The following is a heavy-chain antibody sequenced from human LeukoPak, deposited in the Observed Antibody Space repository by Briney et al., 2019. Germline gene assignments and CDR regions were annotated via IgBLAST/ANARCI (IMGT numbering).Heavy chain of an antibody. CDR2: IYYSGST. D-gene: IGHD3-3*01. Sequence: SETLSLTCTVSGGSISSSSYYWGWIRQPPGKGLEWIGSIYYSGSTYYNPSLKSRVTISVDTSKNQFSLKLSSVTAADTAVYYCARGGIFGVVKKIKNYFDYWGQGTLVTVSS. J-gene: IGHJ4*02. CDR1: GGSISSSSYY. CDR3: ARGGIFGVVKKIKNYFDY. V-gene: IGHV4-39*01.